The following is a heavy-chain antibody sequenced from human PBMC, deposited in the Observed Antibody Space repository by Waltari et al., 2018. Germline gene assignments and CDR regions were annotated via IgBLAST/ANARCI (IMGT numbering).Heavy chain of an antibody. CDR1: GFSVDSNY. CDR3: AREGRGGALDY. J-gene: IGHJ4*02. D-gene: IGHD2-21*01. Sequence: EVQLVETGGGLIQHGGSLRLSGTASGFSVDSNYVNWVRQAPGKGLEWVSVIYTGGTTYYADSVKGRFTISRDNSKNTLSLQMNSLRVEDTAMYYCAREGRGGALDYWGQGTLVTVSS. V-gene: IGHV3-53*02. CDR2: IYTGGTT.